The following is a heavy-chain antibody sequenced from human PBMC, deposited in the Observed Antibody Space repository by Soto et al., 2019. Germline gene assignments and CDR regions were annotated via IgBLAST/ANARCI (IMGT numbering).Heavy chain of an antibody. CDR1: GFILNNYA. CDR3: GKRGRNWGAFDF. J-gene: IGHJ3*01. CDR2: IGGTDGDSDGVP. V-gene: IGHV3-23*01. Sequence: VQLLESGGDLVQPGGSLRLSCVASGFILNNYAMSWVRQAPGKGLEWVSTIGGTDGDSDGVPWYEDSVKGRFPISRDSSANTLFLHMDNLRAEDSALYYCGKRGRNWGAFDFWGQGTTVVVSS. D-gene: IGHD7-27*01.